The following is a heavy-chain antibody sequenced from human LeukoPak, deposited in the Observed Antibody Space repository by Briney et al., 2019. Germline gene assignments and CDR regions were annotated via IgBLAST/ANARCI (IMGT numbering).Heavy chain of an antibody. V-gene: IGHV1-69*02. CDR3: ARGIAVAGTPSHY. J-gene: IGHJ4*02. CDR2: IIPILGIA. CDR1: GGTFSSYT. Sequence: SVKVSCKASGGTFSSYTISWVRQAPGQGLEWMGRIIPILGIANYAQKFQGRVTITADKSTSTAYMELSSLRSEDTTVYYCARGIAVAGTPSHYWGQGTLVTVSS. D-gene: IGHD6-19*01.